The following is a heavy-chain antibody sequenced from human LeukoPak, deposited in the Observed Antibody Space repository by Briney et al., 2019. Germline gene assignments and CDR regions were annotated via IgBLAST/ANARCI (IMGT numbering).Heavy chain of an antibody. CDR1: GGSITGYY. Sequence: SETLSLTCSVSGGSITGYYWTWIRQPAGKGLEWIGRIYSSGDTNYSASLKSRVTMSVDTSKNQFSLKLSSVTAADTAVYYCAREGDTRPIPQNAFDIWGQGTMVTVSS. CDR3: AREGDTRPIPQNAFDI. CDR2: IYSSGDT. J-gene: IGHJ3*02. V-gene: IGHV4-4*07. D-gene: IGHD3-22*01.